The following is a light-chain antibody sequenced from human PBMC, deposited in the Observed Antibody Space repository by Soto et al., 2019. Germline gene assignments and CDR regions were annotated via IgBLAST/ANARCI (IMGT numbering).Light chain of an antibody. CDR2: GAS. CDR1: QSVSSN. CDR3: KQYNNWPWT. V-gene: IGKV3-15*01. J-gene: IGKJ1*01. Sequence: EVVMTQSPATLSVSPGXRATLSCRASQSVSSNLAWYQQKPGQAPRLLIYGASTRATGIPARFSGSGSGAEFTLTISSLQSEDFAVYYCKQYNNWPWTFGQGT.